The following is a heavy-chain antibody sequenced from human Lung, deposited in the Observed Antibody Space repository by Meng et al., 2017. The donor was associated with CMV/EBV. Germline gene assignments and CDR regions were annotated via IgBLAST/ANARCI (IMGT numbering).Heavy chain of an antibody. CDR3: LRRSGGSV. CDR1: GDSITTHNW. Sequence: HASVTELVKRSGSLSLTCAFSGDSITTHNWVAWVRQPPGKGLEWIGEIPHRGSSAYTPSLKSRVSMSIDKSKNQFSLKLTSVTAADTAVYHCLRRSGGSVWGQGTLVTVSS. D-gene: IGHD3-10*01. CDR2: IPHRGSS. V-gene: IGHV4-4*02. J-gene: IGHJ1*01.